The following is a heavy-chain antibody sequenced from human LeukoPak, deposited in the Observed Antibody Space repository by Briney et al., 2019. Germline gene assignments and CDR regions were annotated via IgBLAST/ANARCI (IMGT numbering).Heavy chain of an antibody. D-gene: IGHD3-22*01. J-gene: IGHJ4*02. CDR1: GGTFSSYA. V-gene: IGHV1-69*13. Sequence: ASVKVSCKASGGTFSSYAISWVRQAPGQGLEWMGGIIPIFGTANYAQKFQGRVTITADESTSTAYMELSSLRSDDTAVYYCARAKYYYDSSGYSYYFDYWGQGTLVTVSS. CDR2: IIPIFGTA. CDR3: ARAKYYYDSSGYSYYFDY.